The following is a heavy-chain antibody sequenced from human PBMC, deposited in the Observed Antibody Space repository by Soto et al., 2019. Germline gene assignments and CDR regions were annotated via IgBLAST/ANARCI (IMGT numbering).Heavy chain of an antibody. Sequence: SETLSLTCAVSGGSISSYYWSWIRQPAGKGLEWIGRIYTSGSTNYNPSLKSRVTMSVDTSKNQFSLKLSSVTAADTAVYYCARETISPMVYAFDYWGQGTLVTVSS. CDR3: ARETISPMVYAFDY. CDR2: IYTSGST. CDR1: GGSISSYY. J-gene: IGHJ4*02. D-gene: IGHD2-8*01. V-gene: IGHV4-4*07.